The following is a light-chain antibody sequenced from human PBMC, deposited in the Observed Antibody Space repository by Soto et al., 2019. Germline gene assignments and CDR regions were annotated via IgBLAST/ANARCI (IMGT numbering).Light chain of an antibody. V-gene: IGKV1-5*01. CDR1: QSISSW. CDR2: DAS. Sequence: DIQMTQSPSTLSASVGDRVTITCRASQSISSWLAWYQQKPGKAPKLLIYDASSLESGVPSRFSGSGSGKEFTLTIXSLQPGDFATYYCQQYNSYSPWTVGKGTKVEIK. J-gene: IGKJ1*01. CDR3: QQYNSYSPWT.